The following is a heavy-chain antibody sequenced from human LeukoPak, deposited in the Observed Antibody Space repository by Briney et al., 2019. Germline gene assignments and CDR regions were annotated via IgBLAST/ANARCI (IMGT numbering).Heavy chain of an antibody. CDR1: GFTFSSYG. D-gene: IGHD6-19*01. CDR3: ERDSVAVAGILGDYFDY. J-gene: IGHJ4*02. Sequence: GGSLRLSCAASGFTFSSYGMSWVRQAPGKGRGWVSAISATGGTTYYADSVKGRFTISRDNSKNTLYLQMNSLRAEDTAVYYCERDSVAVAGILGDYFDYWGQGTLVTVSS. V-gene: IGHV3-23*01. CDR2: ISATGGTT.